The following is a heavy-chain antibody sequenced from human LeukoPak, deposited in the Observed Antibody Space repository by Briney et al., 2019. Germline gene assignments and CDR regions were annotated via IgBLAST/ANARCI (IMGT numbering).Heavy chain of an antibody. V-gene: IGHV1-46*01. CDR1: GDTLTSYY. D-gene: IGHD3-3*01. J-gene: IGHJ5*02. CDR3: ARSYDFWSGPPFDP. Sequence: ASVKVSCKASGDTLTSYYMHWVRQAPGQGLEWMGIIDPSSGSTSYAQNFQGRVTMTRDTSISSAYMELSRLRCDDTAVYYCARSYDFWSGPPFDPWGQGTLVTVSS. CDR2: IDPSSGST.